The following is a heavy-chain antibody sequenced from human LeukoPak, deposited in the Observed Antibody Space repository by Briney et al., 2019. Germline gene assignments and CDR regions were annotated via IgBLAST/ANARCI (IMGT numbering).Heavy chain of an antibody. Sequence: GGSLRLSCAASGFTFSSYAMSWVRQAPGKGLEWVSAISGSGGSTYYADSVKGRFTISRDNSKNTLYLQMNSLRAEDTAVYYCARGLDGAKDRKRFDYWGQGTLVTVSS. CDR2: ISGSGGST. J-gene: IGHJ4*02. V-gene: IGHV3-23*01. CDR3: ARGLDGAKDRKRFDY. D-gene: IGHD5-24*01. CDR1: GFTFSSYA.